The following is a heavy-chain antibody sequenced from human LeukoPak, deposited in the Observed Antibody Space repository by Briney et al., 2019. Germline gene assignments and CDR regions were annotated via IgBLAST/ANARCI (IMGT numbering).Heavy chain of an antibody. CDR3: ARGRNLYCSGGSCSSINWFDP. CDR2: IIPIFGIA. Sequence: ASVKVSCKASGGTFSSYAINWVRQAPGQGLEWMGGIIPIFGIANYAQKFQGRVTITADKSTSTAYMELSSLRSEDTAVYYCARGRNLYCSGGSCSSINWFDPWGQGTLVTVSS. CDR1: GGTFSSYA. V-gene: IGHV1-69*10. J-gene: IGHJ5*02. D-gene: IGHD2-15*01.